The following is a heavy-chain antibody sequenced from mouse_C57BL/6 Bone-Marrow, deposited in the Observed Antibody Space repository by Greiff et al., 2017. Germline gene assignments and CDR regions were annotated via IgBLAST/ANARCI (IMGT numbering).Heavy chain of an antibody. J-gene: IGHJ1*03. D-gene: IGHD2-13*01. CDR1: GYTFTSYW. CDR2: IYPGSGST. V-gene: IGHV1-55*01. CDR3: ARRGIYGDHWYFDV. Sequence: VQLQQPGAELVKPGASVKMSCKASGYTFTSYWITWVKQRPGQGLEWIGDIYPGSGSTNYNEKFKSKATLTVDTSSSTAYMQLSSLTSEDSAVYDCARRGIYGDHWYFDVWGTGTTVTVSS.